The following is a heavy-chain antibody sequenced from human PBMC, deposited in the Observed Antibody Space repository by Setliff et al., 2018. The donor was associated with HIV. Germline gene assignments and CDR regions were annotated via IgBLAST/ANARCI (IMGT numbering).Heavy chain of an antibody. CDR1: GGSISSGSYY. D-gene: IGHD6-13*01. CDR3: AGWSSWREYNWFDP. J-gene: IGHJ5*02. CDR2: IYTSGST. Sequence: SETLSLTCTVSGGSISSGSYYWSWIRQPAGKGLEWIGHIYTSGSTNYNPSLKSRVTISVDTSKNQFSLKLSSVTAADTAVYYCAGWSSWREYNWFDPWGQGTLVTVSS. V-gene: IGHV4-61*09.